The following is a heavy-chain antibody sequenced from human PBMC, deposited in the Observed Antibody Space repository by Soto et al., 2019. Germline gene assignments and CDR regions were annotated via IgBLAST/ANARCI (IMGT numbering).Heavy chain of an antibody. D-gene: IGHD2-15*01. CDR3: ASPDRYCSGGSCPSNAYYGMDV. J-gene: IGHJ6*02. V-gene: IGHV1-69*02. Sequence: QVQLVQSGAAVKKPGSSVKVSCKASGGTFSSYTISWVRQAPGQGLEWMGRIIPILGIANYAQKFQGRVTITADKSTSTAYMELSSLRSEDTAVYYCASPDRYCSGGSCPSNAYYGMDVWGQGTTVTVSS. CDR2: IIPILGIA. CDR1: GGTFSSYT.